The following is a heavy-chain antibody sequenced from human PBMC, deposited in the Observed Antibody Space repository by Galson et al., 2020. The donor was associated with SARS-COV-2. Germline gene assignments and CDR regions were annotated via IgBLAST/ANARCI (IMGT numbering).Heavy chain of an antibody. D-gene: IGHD3-10*01. CDR3: ARATMVRGIVTSTPVDY. V-gene: IGHV4-31*03. J-gene: IGHJ4*02. Sequence: SETLSLTCTVSGGSISSGDYYWSWIRQHPGKGLEWIGYIYYSGSTYYNPSLKSRVTISIDTSKNQFSLNPNSVTAADTAVYYCARATMVRGIVTSTPVDYWGQGTLVTVSS. CDR1: GGSISSGDYY. CDR2: IYYSGST.